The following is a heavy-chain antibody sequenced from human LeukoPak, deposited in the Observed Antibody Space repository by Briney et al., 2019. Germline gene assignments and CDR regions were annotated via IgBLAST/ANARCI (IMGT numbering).Heavy chain of an antibody. V-gene: IGHV1-2*02. CDR3: ARENGAYCSGGSCYDAFDI. CDR1: GYTFTGYY. D-gene: IGHD2-15*01. Sequence: GASVKVSCKPSGYTFTGYYMHWVRQAPGQGLEWMGWINPNSGGTNYAQKFQGRVTMTRDTSISTTSMELSGLRSDDTAVYYCARENGAYCSGGSCYDAFDIWGQGTMVTVSS. J-gene: IGHJ3*02. CDR2: INPNSGGT.